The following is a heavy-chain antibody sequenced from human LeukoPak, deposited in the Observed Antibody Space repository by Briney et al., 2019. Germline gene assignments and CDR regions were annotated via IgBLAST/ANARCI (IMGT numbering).Heavy chain of an antibody. J-gene: IGHJ4*02. CDR3: ARALTYDRRFFDY. V-gene: IGHV4-39*07. Sequence: SETLSLTCTVSGGSISSSSYYWGWIRQPPGKGLEWIGSIYYSGSTYYNPSLKSRVTISVDTSKNQFSLKLSSVTAADTAVYYCARALTYDRRFFDYWGQGTLVTVSS. CDR2: IYYSGST. CDR1: GGSISSSSYY. D-gene: IGHD3-22*01.